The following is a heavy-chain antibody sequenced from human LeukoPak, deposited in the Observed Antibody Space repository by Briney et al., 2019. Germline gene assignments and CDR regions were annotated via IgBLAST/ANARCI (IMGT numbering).Heavy chain of an antibody. D-gene: IGHD2-2*01. J-gene: IGHJ5*02. CDR2: IYYSGST. CDR1: GGSISSSSYY. V-gene: IGHV4-39*01. CDR3: ARLRCSSTSCYVFVGWFDP. Sequence: SETLSLTCTVSGGSISSSSYYWGWIRQPPGKGLEWIGSIYYSGSTYYNPSLKSRVTISVDTSKNQFSLKLSSVTAADTAVYYCARLRCSSTSCYVFVGWFDPWGQGTLVTVSS.